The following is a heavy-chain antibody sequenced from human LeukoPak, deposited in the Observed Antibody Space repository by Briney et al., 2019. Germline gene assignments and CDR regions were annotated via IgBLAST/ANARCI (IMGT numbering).Heavy chain of an antibody. D-gene: IGHD2-2*01. J-gene: IGHJ4*02. CDR1: GGSFSGYY. CDR3: ARGRDCSSTSCSTLFDY. Sequence: SETLSLTCAVYGGSFSGYYWSWIRQPPGKGLEWIGEINHSGSTNYNPSLKSRVTISVDTSKNQFSLKLSSVTAADTAVYYCARGRDCSSTSCSTLFDYWGREPWSPSPQ. V-gene: IGHV4-34*01. CDR2: INHSGST.